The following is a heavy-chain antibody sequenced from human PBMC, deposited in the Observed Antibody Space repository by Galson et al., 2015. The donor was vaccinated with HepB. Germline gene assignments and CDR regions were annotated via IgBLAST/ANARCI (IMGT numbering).Heavy chain of an antibody. V-gene: IGHV1-2*06. Sequence: SVKVSCKASGYTFTGYYMHWVRQAPGQGLEWMGRINPNSGGTNYAQKFQGRVTMTRDTSISTAYMELSRLRSDDTAVYYCARDQGDYGSSWYSGHPDYWGQGTLVTVSS. CDR1: GYTFTGYY. J-gene: IGHJ4*02. CDR3: ARDQGDYGSSWYSGHPDY. D-gene: IGHD6-13*01. CDR2: INPNSGGT.